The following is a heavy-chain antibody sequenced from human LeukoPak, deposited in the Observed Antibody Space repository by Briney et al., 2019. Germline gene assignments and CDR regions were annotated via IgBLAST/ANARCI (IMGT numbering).Heavy chain of an antibody. CDR2: IKRDGSEQ. Sequence: GGSLRLSCAASGFTFSSYWMSWVRQVPGKWLEWVANIKRDGSEQYYVDSVKGRFTISRDNAKNSLYLQMNSLKTEDTAVYYCTTDDYYDSSGYHTLGDCWGQGTLVTVSS. CDR3: TTDDYYDSSGYHTLGDC. J-gene: IGHJ4*02. CDR1: GFTFSSYW. V-gene: IGHV3-7*03. D-gene: IGHD3-22*01.